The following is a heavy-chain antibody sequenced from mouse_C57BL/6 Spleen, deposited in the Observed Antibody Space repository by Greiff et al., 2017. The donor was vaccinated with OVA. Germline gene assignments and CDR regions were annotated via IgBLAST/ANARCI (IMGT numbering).Heavy chain of an antibody. CDR3: ARSSYDYDNAMDY. D-gene: IGHD2-4*01. CDR2: IYPGSGST. V-gene: IGHV1-55*01. Sequence: VQLQQPGAELVKPGASVKMSCKASGYTFTSYWITWVKQRPGQGLEWIGDIYPGSGSTNYNEKFKSKATLTVDTSSSTAYMQLSSLTSEDSAVYYCARSSYDYDNAMDYWGQGTSVTVSS. CDR1: GYTFTSYW. J-gene: IGHJ4*01.